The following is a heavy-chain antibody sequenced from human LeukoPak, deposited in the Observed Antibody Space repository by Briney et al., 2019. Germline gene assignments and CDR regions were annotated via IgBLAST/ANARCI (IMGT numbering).Heavy chain of an antibody. J-gene: IGHJ5*02. V-gene: IGHV4-39*07. CDR2: IYYTGST. D-gene: IGHD3-10*01. Sequence: SETLSLTCTVSGGSISGSGYYWVWIRQPPGKGLEWIATIYYTGSTYYNPSLKSRVTISVDTSKNQFSLKLSSVTAADTAVYYCARDNYGSGSYLRSWFDPWGQGTLVTVSS. CDR1: GGSISGSGYY. CDR3: ARDNYGSGSYLRSWFDP.